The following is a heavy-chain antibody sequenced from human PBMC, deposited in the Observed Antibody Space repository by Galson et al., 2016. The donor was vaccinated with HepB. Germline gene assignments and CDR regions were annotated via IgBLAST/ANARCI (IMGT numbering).Heavy chain of an antibody. V-gene: IGHV3-21*01. J-gene: IGHJ6*02. Sequence: SLRLSCAASGFTFRSSSMHWVRQAPGKGLEWVSFIDSSVIYIHYAESVKGRFTISRDNAKNSLYLEMHSLRAEDTAVYYCARGVKSYDSSGYYGMDVWGQGTTVTVSS. CDR3: ARGVKSYDSSGYYGMDV. CDR2: IDSSVIYI. CDR1: GFTFRSSS. D-gene: IGHD3-22*01.